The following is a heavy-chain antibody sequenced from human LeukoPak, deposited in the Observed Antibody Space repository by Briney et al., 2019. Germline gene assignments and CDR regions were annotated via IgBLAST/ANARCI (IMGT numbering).Heavy chain of an antibody. CDR3: AREGSIYYSDSSGYLGY. CDR2: IYSGGRT. Sequence: SETLSLTCTVSGDSINSGPYYWSWIRQPAGKGLEWIGRIYSGGRTNYNPSLKSRVTISVDTSKNQFSLKLSSVTAADTAVYYGAREGSIYYSDSSGYLGYWGQGTLVTVSS. D-gene: IGHD3-22*01. V-gene: IGHV4-61*02. J-gene: IGHJ4*02. CDR1: GDSINSGPYY.